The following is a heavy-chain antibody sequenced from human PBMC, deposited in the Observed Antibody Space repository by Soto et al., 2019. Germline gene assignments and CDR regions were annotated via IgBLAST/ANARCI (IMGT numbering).Heavy chain of an antibody. D-gene: IGHD3-9*01. CDR3: ARDSPSGWYYDILTGYSPFDY. Sequence: PGGSLRLSCAASGFTFSSCSMNWVRQAPGKGLEWVSSISSSSSYIYYADSVKGRFTISRDNAKNSLYLQMNSLRAEDTAVYYCARDSPSGWYYDILTGYSPFDYWGQGTLVTVSS. V-gene: IGHV3-21*01. CDR1: GFTFSSCS. CDR2: ISSSSSYI. J-gene: IGHJ4*02.